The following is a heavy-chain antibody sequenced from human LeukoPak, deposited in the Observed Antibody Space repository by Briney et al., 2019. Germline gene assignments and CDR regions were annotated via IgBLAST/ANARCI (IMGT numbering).Heavy chain of an antibody. D-gene: IGHD6-6*01. CDR3: AKGEYSSSPWFDP. CDR1: GFTFSSYA. V-gene: IGHV3-23*01. Sequence: GGSLRLPCAASGFTFSSYAMSWVRQAPGKGLEWVSTISGSGGSTYYADSVKGRFTISRDNSKNTLYLQLNSLRAEDTAVYYCAKGEYSSSPWFDPWGQETLVTVSS. CDR2: ISGSGGST. J-gene: IGHJ5*02.